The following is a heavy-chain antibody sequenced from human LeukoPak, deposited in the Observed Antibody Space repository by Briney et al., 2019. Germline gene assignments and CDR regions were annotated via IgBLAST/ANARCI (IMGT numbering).Heavy chain of an antibody. V-gene: IGHV4-39*07. J-gene: IGHJ4*02. CDR3: ARGGLDTKRGGYFDF. CDR1: GGSITNSRWY. D-gene: IGHD5-18*01. CDR2: ISHSGTT. Sequence: SETLSLTCSVSGGSITNSRWYWGWLRQPPGKGLEWIGEISHSGTTYYNPSLESRVTVSVDTSKSQFSLRLSSVTAADTAVYYCARGGLDTKRGGYFDFWGQGILVTVSS.